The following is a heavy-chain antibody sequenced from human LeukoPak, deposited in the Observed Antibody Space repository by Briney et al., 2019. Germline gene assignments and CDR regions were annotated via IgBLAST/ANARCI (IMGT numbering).Heavy chain of an antibody. Sequence: ASVKVSCKASGYTFTGYYMHWVRQAPGQGLEWMGWINPNSGGTNYAQKFQGRVTMTRDTSISTAYMELSRLRSDDTAVYYCARGYIASAGMFDYWGQGTLVTVSS. CDR3: ARGYIASAGMFDY. CDR2: INPNSGGT. D-gene: IGHD6-13*01. V-gene: IGHV1-2*02. J-gene: IGHJ4*02. CDR1: GYTFTGYY.